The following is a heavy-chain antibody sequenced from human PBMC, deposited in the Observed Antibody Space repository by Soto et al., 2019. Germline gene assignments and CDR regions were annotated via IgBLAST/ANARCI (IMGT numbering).Heavy chain of an antibody. D-gene: IGHD3-16*01. J-gene: IGHJ3*02. CDR3: VRESYDYVRARSDDAFDI. V-gene: IGHV1-46*01. CDR1: GYTFTSYY. Sequence: GASVKVSCKASGYTFTSYYMHWVRQAPGQGLEWMGIINPSGGSTSYAQKFQGRVTMTRDTSTSTVYMELSSLRSEDTAVYYCVRESYDYVRARSDDAFDIWGQGTMVTVSS. CDR2: INPSGGST.